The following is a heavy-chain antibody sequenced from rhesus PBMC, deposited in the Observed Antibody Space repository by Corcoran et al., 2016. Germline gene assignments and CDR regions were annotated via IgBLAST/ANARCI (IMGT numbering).Heavy chain of an antibody. CDR1: GFSISTSGTG. CDR3: AVVVRSSGITMIVVITASGYNGCDV. V-gene: IGHV2-95*01. J-gene: IGHJ5-1*01. Sequence: QVTLKASGPALVKPTQTLTLTCNFSGFSISTSGTGVGWIRQPPGKALEWLASIYWTDSKYYITSLKSRLTSSKDTSKNQEVLTMTNMDPVDTATYVCAVVVRSSGITMIVVITASGYNGCDVWVPGVLVTVA. CDR2: IYWTDSK. D-gene: IGHD3-28*01.